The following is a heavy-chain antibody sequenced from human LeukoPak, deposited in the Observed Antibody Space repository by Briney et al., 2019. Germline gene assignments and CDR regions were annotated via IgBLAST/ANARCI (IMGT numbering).Heavy chain of an antibody. CDR2: INHSGST. V-gene: IGHV4-34*01. CDR1: GGSFSGYY. D-gene: IGHD2-2*01. J-gene: IGHJ4*02. Sequence: SETLSLTCAVYGGSFSGYYWSWIRQPPGKGLEWIGEINHSGSTNYNPSLKSRVTISVDTSKNQSSLKLSSVTAADTAVYYCAGRYAAFDYWGQGTLVTVSS. CDR3: AGRYAAFDY.